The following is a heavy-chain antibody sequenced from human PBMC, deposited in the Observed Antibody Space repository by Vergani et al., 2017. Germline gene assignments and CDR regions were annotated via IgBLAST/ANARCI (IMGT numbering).Heavy chain of an antibody. CDR2: IHGSGGST. V-gene: IGHV3-23*01. J-gene: IGHJ6*03. Sequence: EVQLLESGGGLVQPGGSLRLSCAASGFTFSSYAMSWVRQAPGKGLEWVSAIHGSGGSTYYADSVKGRFTIARDNSKNTLYLQMNSLRAEDTAVYYCAKSATYYYGSGSYPSDYYYMDVWGKGTTVTVSS. D-gene: IGHD3-10*01. CDR3: AKSATYYYGSGSYPSDYYYMDV. CDR1: GFTFSSYA.